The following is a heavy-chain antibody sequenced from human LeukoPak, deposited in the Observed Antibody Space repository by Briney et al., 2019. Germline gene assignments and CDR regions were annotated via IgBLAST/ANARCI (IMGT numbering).Heavy chain of an antibody. D-gene: IGHD3-22*01. CDR3: ARAHYYDSSGLDN. Sequence: GGSLRLSCAASGFTCSSYEMNWVRQAPGKGLEWVSYISSSGSTIYYPDSVKGRFTISRDNAKNSLYLQMNSLRAEDTAVYYCARAHYYDSSGLDNWGQGTLVTVSS. CDR2: ISSSGSTI. J-gene: IGHJ4*02. V-gene: IGHV3-48*03. CDR1: GFTCSSYE.